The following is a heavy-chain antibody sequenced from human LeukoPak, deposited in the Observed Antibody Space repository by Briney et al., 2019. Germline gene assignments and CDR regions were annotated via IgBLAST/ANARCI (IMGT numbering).Heavy chain of an antibody. CDR2: INPDGSRI. CDR3: ARDSGYNAFDI. J-gene: IGHJ3*02. CDR1: GFTFSTSW. D-gene: IGHD5-12*01. Sequence: GGSLRLPCAASGFTFSTSWMTWVRQAPGKGLDWLGNINPDGSRINYVDSVKGRFTFSRDNAKNSLFLQMNSLRAEDTAVFYCARDSGYNAFDIWGQGTMVTVSS. V-gene: IGHV3-7*01.